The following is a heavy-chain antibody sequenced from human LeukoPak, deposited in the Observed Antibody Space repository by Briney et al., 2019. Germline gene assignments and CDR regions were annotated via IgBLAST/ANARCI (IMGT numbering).Heavy chain of an antibody. J-gene: IGHJ6*03. D-gene: IGHD6-13*01. CDR2: ISYDGSNK. Sequence: GGSLRLSCAASGFTFSSYGMHWVRQAPGKGLEWVAVISYDGSNKYYADSVKGRFTISRDNAKNSLYLQMNSLRAEDTAVYYCARDTLSSSYAGYMDVWGKGTTVTVSS. CDR3: ARDTLSSSYAGYMDV. V-gene: IGHV3-30*03. CDR1: GFTFSSYG.